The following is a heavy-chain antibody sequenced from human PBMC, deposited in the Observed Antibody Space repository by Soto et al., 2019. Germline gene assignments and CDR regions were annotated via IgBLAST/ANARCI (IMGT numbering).Heavy chain of an antibody. CDR3: ARASYGSGSNY. Sequence: SETLSLTCTVSGGAISSGDYYWSWIRQPPGKGLEWIGYIYYSGSTYYNPSLKSRVTISVDTSKNQFSLKLSSVTAADTAVYYCARASYGSGSNYWGQGTLVTVSS. V-gene: IGHV4-30-4*01. CDR2: IYYSGST. J-gene: IGHJ4*02. D-gene: IGHD3-10*01. CDR1: GGAISSGDYY.